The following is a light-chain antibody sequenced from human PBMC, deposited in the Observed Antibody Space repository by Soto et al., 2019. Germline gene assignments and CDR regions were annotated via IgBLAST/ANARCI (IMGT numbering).Light chain of an antibody. V-gene: IGLV2-11*01. CDR1: SSDVGGYNY. J-gene: IGLJ3*02. CDR2: DVS. CDR3: CSYAGSYTWV. Sequence: QSALTQPRSVSGSPGQSVTISCTGTSSDVGGYNYVSWYQQHPGKAPKLMIYDVSKRPSGVPHRFSGSKSGNTASLTISGLHAEDEADYYCCSYAGSYTWVFGGGTKVTVL.